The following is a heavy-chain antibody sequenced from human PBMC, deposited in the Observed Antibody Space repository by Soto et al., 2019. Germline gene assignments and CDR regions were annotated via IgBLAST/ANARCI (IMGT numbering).Heavy chain of an antibody. J-gene: IGHJ4*02. CDR2: SHPRGNT. CDR1: GVSISSHDW. Sequence: QVQLQESGPGLVKPSGTLSLTCAVSGVSISSHDWWTWVRQPPGKGLEWIGESHPRGNTKYNSALESRVTISVDKSKNQFSLKLTSVTVADTAAYYCATRDSSMFYWGQGTLGTVSS. CDR3: ATRDSSMFY. D-gene: IGHD6-13*01. V-gene: IGHV4-4*02.